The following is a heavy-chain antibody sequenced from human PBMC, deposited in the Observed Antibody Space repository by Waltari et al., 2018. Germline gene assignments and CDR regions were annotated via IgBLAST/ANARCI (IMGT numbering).Heavy chain of an antibody. D-gene: IGHD3-16*01. V-gene: IGHV4-39*01. J-gene: IGHJ4*02. CDR3: ARLRRDYVWGSYTPTYYFDH. CDR1: GGSISSSGYY. CDR2: IYYSGDT. Sequence: QLQLQESGPGLAKPSETLSLTCTVSGGSISSSGYYRGRIRQSPGKGLEWIGSIYYSGDTYYNPSLKSRVTISVDTSKNQFSLKLSSVTDADTAVYYCARLRRDYVWGSYTPTYYFDHWGQGTLVTVSS.